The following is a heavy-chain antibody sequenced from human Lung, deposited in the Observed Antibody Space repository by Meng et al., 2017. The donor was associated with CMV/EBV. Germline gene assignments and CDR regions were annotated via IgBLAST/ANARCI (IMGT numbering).Heavy chain of an antibody. D-gene: IGHD1-26*01. CDR1: GGTFSSYT. J-gene: IGHJ4*02. CDR2: IIPILGIA. CDR3: ARVGYSGSYFTDY. V-gene: IGHV1-69*02. Sequence: SXXVSXKASGGTFSSYTISWVRQAPGQGLEWMGRIIPILGIANYAQKFQGRVTITADKSTSTAYVELSSLRSEDTAVYYCARVGYSGSYFTDYWGQGTLVTVSS.